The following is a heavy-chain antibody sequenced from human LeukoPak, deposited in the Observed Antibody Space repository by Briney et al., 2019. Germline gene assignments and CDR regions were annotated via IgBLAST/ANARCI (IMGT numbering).Heavy chain of an antibody. V-gene: IGHV3-30*18. CDR3: AKGHNYCSSTSCYRMGKGGWFDP. J-gene: IGHJ5*02. D-gene: IGHD2-2*02. CDR2: ISYDGSNK. Sequence: GGSLRLSCAASGFTFSSYGMHWVRQAPGKGLEWVAVISYDGSNKYYADSVKGRFTISRDNSKNTLYLQMNSPRAEDTAVYYCAKGHNYCSSTSCYRMGKGGWFDPWGQGTLVTVSS. CDR1: GFTFSSYG.